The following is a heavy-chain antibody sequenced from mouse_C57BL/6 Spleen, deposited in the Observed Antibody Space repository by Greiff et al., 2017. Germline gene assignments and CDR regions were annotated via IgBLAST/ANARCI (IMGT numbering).Heavy chain of an antibody. CDR2: IRLKSDNYAT. Sequence: EVKLVESGGGLVQPGGSMKLSCVASGFTFSNYWMNWVRQSPEKGLEWVAQIRLKSDNYATHYAESVKGRFTISRDDSKSSVYLQMNNLRAEDTGIYYCTGSELTSYYFDYWGQGTTLTVSS. CDR3: TGSELTSYYFDY. CDR1: GFTFSNYW. J-gene: IGHJ2*01. V-gene: IGHV6-3*01. D-gene: IGHD4-1*01.